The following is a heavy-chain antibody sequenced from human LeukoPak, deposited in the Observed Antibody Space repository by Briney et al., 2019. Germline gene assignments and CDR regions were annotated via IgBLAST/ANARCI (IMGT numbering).Heavy chain of an antibody. Sequence: VASVKASCKAPGYTFTGYYMHWVRQAPGQGLEWMGWISAYNGNTNYAQKLQGRVTMTTDTSTSTAYMELRSLRSDDTAVYYCARDLFSYMVRGVSKRRWFDPWGQGTLVTVSS. V-gene: IGHV1-18*04. CDR2: ISAYNGNT. J-gene: IGHJ5*02. CDR1: GYTFTGYY. D-gene: IGHD3-10*01. CDR3: ARDLFSYMVRGVSKRRWFDP.